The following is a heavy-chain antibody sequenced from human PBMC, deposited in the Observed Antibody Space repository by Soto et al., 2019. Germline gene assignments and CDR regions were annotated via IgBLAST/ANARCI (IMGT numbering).Heavy chain of an antibody. CDR2: INHSGST. CDR3: ARVPPYYDFWSGYYTDYYYGMDV. J-gene: IGHJ6*02. V-gene: IGHV4-34*01. Sequence: PSETLSLTCAVYGGSFSGYYWSWIRQPPGKGLKWIGEINHSGSTNYNPSLKSRVTISVDTSKNQFCLKLSSVTAADTAVYYCARVPPYYDFWSGYYTDYYYGMDVWGQGTTVTVSS. D-gene: IGHD3-3*01. CDR1: GGSFSGYY.